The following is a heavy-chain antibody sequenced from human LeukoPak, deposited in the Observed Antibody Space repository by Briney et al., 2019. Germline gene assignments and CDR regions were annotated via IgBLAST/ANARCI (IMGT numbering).Heavy chain of an antibody. CDR3: ARQKFDYGVDY. CDR2: IYYSGST. Sequence: SETRSLTCTVSGGSISSSSYYWGWIRQPPGKGLEWIGSIYYSGSTYYNPSLKSRVTISVDTSKNQFSLKLSSVTAADTAVYYCARQKFDYGVDYWGQGTLVTVSS. CDR1: GGSISSSSYY. V-gene: IGHV4-39*01. J-gene: IGHJ4*02. D-gene: IGHD4-17*01.